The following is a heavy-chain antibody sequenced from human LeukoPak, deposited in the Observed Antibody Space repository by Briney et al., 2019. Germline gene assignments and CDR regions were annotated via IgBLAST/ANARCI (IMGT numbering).Heavy chain of an antibody. Sequence: GGSLRLSCAASGFTFSSYWMHWVRQAPGKGLVWVSRINSDGSSTSYAASVKGRFTISRDNAKNSLYLQMNSLRAEDTAVYYCARDRYSSSPYYYYYYMDVWGKGTTVTVSS. V-gene: IGHV3-74*01. CDR1: GFTFSSYW. J-gene: IGHJ6*03. CDR3: ARDRYSSSPYYYYYYMDV. CDR2: INSDGSST. D-gene: IGHD6-6*01.